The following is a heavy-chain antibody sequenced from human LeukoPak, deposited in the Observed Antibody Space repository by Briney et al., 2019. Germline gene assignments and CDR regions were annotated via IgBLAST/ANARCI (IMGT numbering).Heavy chain of an antibody. CDR3: XXEXXKRXTXFGXXKYYYSXMXV. Sequence: GESLKISCAASGLTVSSNYMSWVRQAPGRGLEWVSVIYSGGSTYYAESVEGRFTISRDNSKNTLYLQMNSLRADDTAVYHCXXEXXKRXTXFGXXKYYYSXMXVWGKGTXVTVS. CDR1: GLTVSSNY. D-gene: IGHD3-3*01. V-gene: IGHV3-53*01. CDR2: IYSGGST. J-gene: IGHJ6*03.